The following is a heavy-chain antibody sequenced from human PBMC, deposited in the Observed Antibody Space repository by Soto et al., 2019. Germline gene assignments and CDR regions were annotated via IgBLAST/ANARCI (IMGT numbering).Heavy chain of an antibody. J-gene: IGHJ4*02. Sequence: QVQLVESGGGVVQPGRSRRLSWAAPGFTFSSYGMHWVRQAPGKGREGVAVIWYDGSNKYYADSVKGRFTISRDNSKNTLYLQMNSLRAEDTAVYYCARAGYCSGGSCYSDAPFDYWGQGTLVTVSS. CDR3: ARAGYCSGGSCYSDAPFDY. CDR2: IWYDGSNK. D-gene: IGHD2-15*01. V-gene: IGHV3-33*01. CDR1: GFTFSSYG.